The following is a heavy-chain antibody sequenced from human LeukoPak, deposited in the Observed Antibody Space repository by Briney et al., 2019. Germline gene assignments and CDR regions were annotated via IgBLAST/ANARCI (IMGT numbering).Heavy chain of an antibody. CDR1: GYTFTGYY. CDR2: INPNSGGT. D-gene: IGHD6-13*01. J-gene: IGHJ6*03. CDR3: ARDRSGIAAAGTLYYYYYMDV. Sequence: ASVKVSCKASGYTFTGYYMHWVRQAPGQGLEWMGWINPNSGGTNYAQKFQGRVTITADESTSTAYMELSSLRSEDTAVYYCARDRSGIAAAGTLYYYYYMDVWGKGTLVTVSS. V-gene: IGHV1-2*02.